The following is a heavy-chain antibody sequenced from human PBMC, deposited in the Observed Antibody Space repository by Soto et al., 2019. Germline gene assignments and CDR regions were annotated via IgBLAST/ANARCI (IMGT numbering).Heavy chain of an antibody. D-gene: IGHD3-9*01. J-gene: IGHJ1*01. CDR1: GDTFSSYT. CDR3: ARDYDILTGYYPAQYLQH. V-gene: IGHV1-18*01. Sequence: GASVKVSCKASGDTFSSYTISWVRQAPGQGLEWMGWIIANNGNTNYAQKLQGRVTITTDTSTSTAYMELRSLRSDDTAVYYCARDYDILTGYYPAQYLQHWGQGTLVTVSS. CDR2: IIANNGNT.